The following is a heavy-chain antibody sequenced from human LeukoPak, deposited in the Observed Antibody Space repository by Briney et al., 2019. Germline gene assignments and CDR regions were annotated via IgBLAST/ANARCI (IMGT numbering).Heavy chain of an antibody. J-gene: IGHJ6*02. CDR1: GFTFSSYA. CDR2: ISGSGGST. V-gene: IGHV3-23*01. CDR3: VKAPSDYGDYYLLGFGMDV. D-gene: IGHD4-17*01. Sequence: GGSLRLSCAASGFTFSSYAMSWVRQAPGKGLEWVSAISGSGGSTYYADSVKGRFTISRDNSKNTLYLQMNSLRAEDTAVYYCVKAPSDYGDYYLLGFGMDVWGQGTTVTVSS.